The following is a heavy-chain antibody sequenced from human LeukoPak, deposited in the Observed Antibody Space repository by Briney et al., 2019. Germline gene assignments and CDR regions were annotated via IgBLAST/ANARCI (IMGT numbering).Heavy chain of an antibody. CDR3: SGDNIENGDLDYLDS. CDR2: ISGSGGST. V-gene: IGHV3-23*01. CDR1: GFTFSSNA. D-gene: IGHD4-17*01. J-gene: IGHJ4*02. Sequence: GESLTLSCAASGFTFSSNAMSWVRQPPGKGLEWVSSISGSGGSTYYADSVKGRFTISRDNSKNTLYLQMDSLRAEDTAVYYWSGDNIENGDLDYLDSWGQGTVVSVSS.